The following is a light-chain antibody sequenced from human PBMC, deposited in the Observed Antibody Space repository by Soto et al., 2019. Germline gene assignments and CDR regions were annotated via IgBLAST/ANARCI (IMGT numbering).Light chain of an antibody. Sequence: QSALTQPASVSGSPGQSITISCTGTSSSVGGYNYVSWYQQHPGKAPKLMIYEVSNWPSGVSTRFSGSKSGNTASLTISGLQAEDEADYYCSSYTSSSTLYVFGTGTKVTVL. CDR1: SSSVGGYNY. J-gene: IGLJ1*01. V-gene: IGLV2-14*01. CDR2: EVS. CDR3: SSYTSSSTLYV.